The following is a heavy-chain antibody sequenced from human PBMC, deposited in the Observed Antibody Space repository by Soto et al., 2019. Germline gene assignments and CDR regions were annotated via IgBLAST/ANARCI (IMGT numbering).Heavy chain of an antibody. J-gene: IGHJ4*02. V-gene: IGHV4-59*01. CDR1: GGSISSYY. CDR2: IYYSGST. CDR3: ASSTGDGYNLYYFDY. Sequence: PSETLSLTCTVSGGSISSYYWSWIRQPPGKGLEWIGYIYYSGSTNYNPSLKSRVTISVDTSKNQFSLKLSSVTAADTAVYYCASSTGDGYNLYYFDYWGQGTLVTVSS. D-gene: IGHD5-12*01.